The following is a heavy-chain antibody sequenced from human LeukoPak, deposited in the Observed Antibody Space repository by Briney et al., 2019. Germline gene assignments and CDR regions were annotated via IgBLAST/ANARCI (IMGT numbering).Heavy chain of an antibody. CDR2: IYYSGST. J-gene: IGHJ4*02. D-gene: IGHD3-3*01. Sequence: PSETLSLTCTVSGGSISSSSYYWGWIRQPPGMGLEWIGNIYYSGSTYYNPSLKSRVTISVDTSKSQFSLKLSSVTAADTAVYYCARGPYYDFWSGNGYYFDYWGQGTLVTVSS. V-gene: IGHV4-39*07. CDR3: ARGPYYDFWSGNGYYFDY. CDR1: GGSISSSSYY.